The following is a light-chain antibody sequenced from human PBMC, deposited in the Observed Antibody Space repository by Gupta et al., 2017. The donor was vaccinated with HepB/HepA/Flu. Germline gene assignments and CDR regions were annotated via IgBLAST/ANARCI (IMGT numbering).Light chain of an antibody. J-gene: IGLJ2*01. V-gene: IGLV2-14*03. CDR3: SSYTSSNTVV. CDR2: DVS. CDR1: SSDVGGYNY. Sequence: SALTQPASVSGSPGQSITISCTGTSSDVGGYNYVSWYQQQPGKAPKLMIYDVSNRPAGVASRFSGSTAGNTASLTISGLQAEDEADYYCSSYTSSNTVVFGGGTTLTVL.